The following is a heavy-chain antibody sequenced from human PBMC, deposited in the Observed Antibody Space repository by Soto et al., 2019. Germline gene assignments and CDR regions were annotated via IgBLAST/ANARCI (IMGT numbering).Heavy chain of an antibody. CDR1: GYSFTSYW. Sequence: GEYLKISCKGSGYSFTSYWIGWVRQMPGKGLEWMGIIYPGDSDTRYTPSFQGQVTISADKSISTAYLQWSSLKASDTAMYYCARLIGYSSSSAYYGMDVWGQGTTVTVSS. J-gene: IGHJ6*02. V-gene: IGHV5-51*01. D-gene: IGHD6-6*01. CDR3: ARLIGYSSSSAYYGMDV. CDR2: IYPGDSDT.